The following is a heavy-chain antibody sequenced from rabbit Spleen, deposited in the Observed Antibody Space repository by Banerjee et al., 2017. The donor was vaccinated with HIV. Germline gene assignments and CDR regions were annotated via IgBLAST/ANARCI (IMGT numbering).Heavy chain of an antibody. D-gene: IGHD1-1*01. CDR3: ARDLTDIIGWNFGW. V-gene: IGHV1S47*01. Sequence: QEQLVESGGGLVQPGGSLKLSCKASGFDFSAYGVSWVRQAPGKGLEWIGYIDPLFDNTYYASWVNGQFTISSHNAQNTLYLQLNSLTAADTATYFCARDLTDIIGWNFGWWGPGTLVTVS. J-gene: IGHJ4*01. CDR1: GFDFSAYG. CDR2: IDPLFDNT.